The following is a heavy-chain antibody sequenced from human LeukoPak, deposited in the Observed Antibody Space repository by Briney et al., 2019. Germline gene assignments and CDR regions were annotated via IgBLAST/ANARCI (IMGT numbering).Heavy chain of an antibody. V-gene: IGHV1-8*01. Sequence: GASVKVSCKASGYTFTSYDINWVRQATGQGLEWMGWMNPNSGNTGYTQKFQGRVTMTRNTSISTAYMELSSLRSEDTAVYYCVRGSNTWYQQTDFWGQGTLVTVSS. CDR1: GYTFTSYD. CDR3: VRGSNTWYQQTDF. D-gene: IGHD2-2*01. CDR2: MNPNSGNT. J-gene: IGHJ4*02.